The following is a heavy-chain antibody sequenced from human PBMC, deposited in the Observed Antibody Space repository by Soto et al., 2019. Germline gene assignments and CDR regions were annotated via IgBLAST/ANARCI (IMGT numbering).Heavy chain of an antibody. V-gene: IGHV3-30*18. J-gene: IGHJ4*02. CDR2: ISYDGSNK. D-gene: IGHD3-22*01. CDR3: AKDMAYYYDSSGYPFDY. Sequence: GGSLRLSCAASGFTFSSYGMHWVRQAPGKGLEWVAVISYDGSNKYYADSVKGRFTISRDNSKNTLYLQMNSLRAEDTAVYYCAKDMAYYYDSSGYPFDYRGQGTLVTVSS. CDR1: GFTFSSYG.